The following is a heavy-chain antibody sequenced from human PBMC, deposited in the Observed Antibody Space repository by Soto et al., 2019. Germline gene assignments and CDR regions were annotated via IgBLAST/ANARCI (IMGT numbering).Heavy chain of an antibody. CDR1: GGTFSSYA. CDR3: ASRFDIVVVPAAPERDYYYYGMDV. J-gene: IGHJ6*02. V-gene: IGHV1-69*13. D-gene: IGHD2-2*01. CDR2: IIPIFGTA. Sequence: ASVKVSCKASGGTFSSYAISWVRQAPGQGLEWMGGIIPIFGTANYAQKFQGRVTITADESTSTAYMELSSLRSEDTAVYYCASRFDIVVVPAAPERDYYYYGMDVWGQGTTVTVSS.